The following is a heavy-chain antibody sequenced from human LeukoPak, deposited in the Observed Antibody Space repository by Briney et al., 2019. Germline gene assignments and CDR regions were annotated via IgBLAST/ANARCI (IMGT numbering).Heavy chain of an antibody. CDR3: TGAPVAGDFDY. CDR2: IRSKAYGGTT. J-gene: IGHJ4*02. V-gene: IGHV3-49*03. Sequence: GGSLRLSCAASRFTFSNYWMSWIRQAPGKGLEWVGFIRSKAYGGTTEYAASVKGRFTISRDDSKSIAYLQMNSLKTEDTAVYYCTGAPVAGDFDYWGQGTLVTVSS. D-gene: IGHD6-19*01. CDR1: RFTFSNYW.